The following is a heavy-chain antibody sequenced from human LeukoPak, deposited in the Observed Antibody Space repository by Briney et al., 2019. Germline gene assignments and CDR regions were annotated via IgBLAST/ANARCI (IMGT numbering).Heavy chain of an antibody. CDR3: ARRSPGYSYSIDS. CDR1: GGSISTYY. CDR2: IYYSGTT. V-gene: IGHV4-59*08. Sequence: SETLSLTCTVSGGSISTYYWSWIRQPPGKGLEWIGYIYYSGTTNYNPSLESRVTISVDTSKNQFSLNLSSVTAADTAVYYCARRSPGYSYSIDSWGQGTLVTVSS. J-gene: IGHJ4*02. D-gene: IGHD5-18*01.